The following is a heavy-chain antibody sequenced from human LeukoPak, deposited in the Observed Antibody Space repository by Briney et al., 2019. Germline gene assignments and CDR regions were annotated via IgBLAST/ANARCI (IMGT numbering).Heavy chain of an antibody. CDR2: IYSGGDT. CDR1: GLTVRNNY. D-gene: IGHD3-3*01. J-gene: IGHJ6*02. V-gene: IGHV3-66*01. CDR3: ARDRVTIFGVVSNYGMDV. Sequence: PGGSLRLSCAASGLTVRNNYMSWVRQAPGKGLEWVSIIYSGGDTYYADSVKGRFTISRDNSKNTLYLQMNSLRAEDTAVYYCARDRVTIFGVVSNYGMDVWGQGTTVTVSS.